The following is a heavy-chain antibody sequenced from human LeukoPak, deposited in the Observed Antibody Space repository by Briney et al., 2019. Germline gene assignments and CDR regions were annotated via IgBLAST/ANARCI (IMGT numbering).Heavy chain of an antibody. V-gene: IGHV3-23*01. CDR3: AKGALGYCSGGSCYQEYFQH. J-gene: IGHJ1*01. CDR2: ISGSGGST. CDR1: GFTFSSYV. D-gene: IGHD2-15*01. Sequence: GGSLRLSCAASGFTFSSYVMSWVRQAPGKGLEWVSAISGSGGSTYYADSVKGRFTISRDNSKNTLYLQMNSLRAEDTAVYYCAKGALGYCSGGSCYQEYFQHWGQGTLVTVSS.